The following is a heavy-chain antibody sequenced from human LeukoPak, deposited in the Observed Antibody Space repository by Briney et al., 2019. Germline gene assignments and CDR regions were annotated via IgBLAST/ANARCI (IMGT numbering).Heavy chain of an antibody. CDR1: GFTFNTYA. D-gene: IGHD2-21*02. CDR2: IRGGGVST. J-gene: IGHJ2*01. Sequence: GGSLRLSCVVSGFTFNTYAMSWVRQAPGKGPEWVSTIRGGGVSTYYADSVKGRFTISRDNSRDTLYLQMNSLRAEDTAEYYCARSPGLCGGDCYNNWHFDLWGRGTLVTVSS. V-gene: IGHV3-23*01. CDR3: ARSPGLCGGDCYNNWHFDL.